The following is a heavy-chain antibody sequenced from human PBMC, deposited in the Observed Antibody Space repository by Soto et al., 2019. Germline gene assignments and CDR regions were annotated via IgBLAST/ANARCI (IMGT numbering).Heavy chain of an antibody. J-gene: IGHJ4*02. D-gene: IGHD2-21*01. CDR1: GFTFSTYW. CDR3: VRGCSPSYCHPFDY. V-gene: IGHV3-74*01. CDR2: MKGDETSR. Sequence: EVQLVESGGGLVRPGGSLRLSCTASGFTFSTYWMHWVRQVPGKGLEWVSRMKGDETSRGHADFVKGRFTISRDNAKNILYLQMNNLSAEDTALYYCVRGCSPSYCHPFDYWGQGTLVTVSS.